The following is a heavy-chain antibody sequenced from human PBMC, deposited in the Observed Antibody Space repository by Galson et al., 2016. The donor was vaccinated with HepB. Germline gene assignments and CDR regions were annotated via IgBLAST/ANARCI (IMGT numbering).Heavy chain of an antibody. J-gene: IGHJ4*02. CDR2: SSTKGDT. CDR3: ARDWSREMPTITDF. D-gene: IGHD5-24*01. Sequence: SVKVSCKASGYNFMNYGISWVRQAPGQGPEWMGWSSTKGDTNYAQRFQDRVTMTTDTSTSTAYTELRSLRSDDTALYYCARDWSREMPTITDFWGQGTLVTVSS. CDR1: GYNFMNYG. V-gene: IGHV1-18*04.